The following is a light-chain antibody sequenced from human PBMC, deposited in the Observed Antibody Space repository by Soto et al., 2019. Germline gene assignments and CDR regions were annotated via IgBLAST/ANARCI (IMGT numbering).Light chain of an antibody. J-gene: IGKJ2*01. Sequence: DIQMTQSPSSLSASVGDSVTITCQGSQDISNNLHWYQVKPGKAPKLLIYDASNLETGVPSRFSGSGSGTDFTFTINSLEPEDVATYYCQQYDDLPRTFGQGTKLQVK. V-gene: IGKV1-33*01. CDR3: QQYDDLPRT. CDR2: DAS. CDR1: QDISNN.